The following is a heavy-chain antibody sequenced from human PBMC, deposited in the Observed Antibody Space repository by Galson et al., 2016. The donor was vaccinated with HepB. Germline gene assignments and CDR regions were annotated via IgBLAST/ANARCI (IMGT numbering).Heavy chain of an antibody. CDR1: GFTFTSSA. V-gene: IGHV1-58*01. CDR2: IVVGRGNT. J-gene: IGHJ4*02. Sequence: SVKVSCKASGFTFTSSAVQWVRQARGQRLEWMGWIVVGRGNTNYAQKFQERVTITTDLSTTTVYMELSSLRSDDTAMYYCAADAYGDFYFGYWGQGTLVTVSP. CDR3: AADAYGDFYFGY. D-gene: IGHD4-17*01.